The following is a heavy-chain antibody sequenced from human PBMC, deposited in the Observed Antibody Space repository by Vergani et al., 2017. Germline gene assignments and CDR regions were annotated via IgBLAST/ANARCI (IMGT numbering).Heavy chain of an antibody. V-gene: IGHV1-2*02. CDR3: ARVGTISNRDYFDY. CDR2: INPNSGGT. J-gene: IGHJ4*02. D-gene: IGHD1-14*01. Sequence: QVQLVQSGAEVKKPGASVKVSCKASGYTFTDYFMHWVRQAPGQGLEWMGWINPNSGGTNYAQKFQGRVTLTRDTSIRTANMELSNLRSDDTAVYYCARVGTISNRDYFDYWGQGTVVTVSS. CDR1: GYTFTDYF.